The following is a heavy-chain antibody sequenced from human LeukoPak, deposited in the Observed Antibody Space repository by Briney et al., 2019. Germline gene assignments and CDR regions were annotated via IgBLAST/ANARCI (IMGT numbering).Heavy chain of an antibody. J-gene: IGHJ3*01. CDR2: ISYDGRNK. Sequence: GGSLRLSCAASGFTFSSYAMHWVRQAPGKGLDWVAVISYDGRNKYYADSVKGRFTISRDSSKNTLYLQMNSLRAEDTAVYYCARPAYTAAYDLWGQGTMVTVSS. V-gene: IGHV3-30*04. CDR1: GFTFSSYA. CDR3: ARPAYTAAYDL. D-gene: IGHD3-16*01.